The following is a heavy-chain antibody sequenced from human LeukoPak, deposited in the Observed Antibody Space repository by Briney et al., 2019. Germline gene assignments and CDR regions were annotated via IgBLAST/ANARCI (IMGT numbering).Heavy chain of an antibody. J-gene: IGHJ4*02. V-gene: IGHV1-18*04. Sequence: ASVKVSCKASGYTFTGYYMHWVRQAPGQGLEWMGWISAYNGNTNYVQKLQGRVTMTTDTSTSTAYMELRSLRSDDTAVYYCARALYHTFDYWGQGTLVTVSS. CDR2: ISAYNGNT. CDR3: ARALYHTFDY. D-gene: IGHD2-2*01. CDR1: GYTFTGYY.